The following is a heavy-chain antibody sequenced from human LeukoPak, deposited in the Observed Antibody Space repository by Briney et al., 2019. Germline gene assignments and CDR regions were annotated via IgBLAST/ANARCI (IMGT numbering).Heavy chain of an antibody. CDR1: GGSISSGGYS. CDR3: ARGATVHYSDY. V-gene: IGHV4-30-2*01. D-gene: IGHD4-17*01. CDR2: IYHSGST. J-gene: IGHJ4*02. Sequence: SETLSLTCAVSGGSISSGGYSWSWIRQPPGKGLEWIGNIYHSGSTYYNPSLKSRVTISVDRSENQFSLKLSSVTAADTAVYYCARGATVHYSDYWGQGTLVTVSS.